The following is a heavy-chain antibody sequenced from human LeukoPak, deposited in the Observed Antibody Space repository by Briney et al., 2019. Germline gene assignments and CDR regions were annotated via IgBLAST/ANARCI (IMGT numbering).Heavy chain of an antibody. D-gene: IGHD2-15*01. J-gene: IGHJ4*02. V-gene: IGHV1-2*06. CDR3: AIIVTPGRFDY. Sequence: ASVKVSCKASGYTFTGYYMHWVRQAPGQGLEWIGRINPNSGGTNYAQEFQGRVTMTRDTSISTAYMELSRLRSDDTAVYYCAIIVTPGRFDYWGQGTLVTVSS. CDR2: INPNSGGT. CDR1: GYTFTGYY.